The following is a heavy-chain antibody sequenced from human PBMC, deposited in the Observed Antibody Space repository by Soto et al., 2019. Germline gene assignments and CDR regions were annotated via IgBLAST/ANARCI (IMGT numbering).Heavy chain of an antibody. CDR3: AREGNYYGSGSYYNKLTTRYYYYGMDV. CDR1: GFTFSSYE. J-gene: IGHJ6*02. Sequence: ESGGGLVQPGGSLRLSCAASGFTFSSYEMNWVRQAPGKGLEWVSYISSSGSTIYYADSVKGRFTISRDNAKNSLYLQMNSLRAEDTAVYYCAREGNYYGSGSYYNKLTTRYYYYGMDVWGQGTTVTVSS. D-gene: IGHD3-10*01. V-gene: IGHV3-48*03. CDR2: ISSSGSTI.